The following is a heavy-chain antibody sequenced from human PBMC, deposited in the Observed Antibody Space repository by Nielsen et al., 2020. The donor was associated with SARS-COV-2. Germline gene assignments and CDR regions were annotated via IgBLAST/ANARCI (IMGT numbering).Heavy chain of an antibody. Sequence: SETLSLTCTVSGGSISSYYWSWIRQPPGKGLEWIGYIYYSGSTNYNPSLKSRVTISGDTSKNQISLSLNSVTAADTAVYYCAREGECTNGVCYIRGMDVWGKGTTVTVSS. J-gene: IGHJ6*03. D-gene: IGHD2-8*01. CDR3: AREGECTNGVCYIRGMDV. CDR2: IYYSGST. V-gene: IGHV4-59*01. CDR1: GGSISSYY.